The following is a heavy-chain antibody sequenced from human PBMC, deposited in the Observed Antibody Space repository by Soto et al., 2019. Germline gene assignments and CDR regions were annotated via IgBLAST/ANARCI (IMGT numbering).Heavy chain of an antibody. V-gene: IGHV3-23*01. D-gene: IGHD3-10*01. Sequence: LRLSCVASGLTFGSRAMTWVRQAPGEGLQWVSTITDTGGDAKYADSVRGRFVISRDNSKKTLYLQMTSLTAEDSAMYYCARGSTDSYPGSRIFDFWGRGTLVTVSS. CDR3: ARGSTDSYPGSRIFDF. J-gene: IGHJ4*02. CDR1: GLTFGSRA. CDR2: ITDTGGDA.